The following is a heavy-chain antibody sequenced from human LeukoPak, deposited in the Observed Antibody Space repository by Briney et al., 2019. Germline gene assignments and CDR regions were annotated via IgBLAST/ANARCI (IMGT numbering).Heavy chain of an antibody. CDR3: AKDPNGDYVGAFDF. V-gene: IGHV3-23*01. Sequence: GSLRLSCAASGLTFSNYAMMWVRQAPGKGLEWVSAIFASGGDTRYADSVRGRFTISRDNSRNTLFLQMNSLTADDTAVYYCAKDPNGDYVGAFDFWGQGTMVTVSS. J-gene: IGHJ3*01. D-gene: IGHD4-17*01. CDR1: GLTFSNYA. CDR2: IFASGGDT.